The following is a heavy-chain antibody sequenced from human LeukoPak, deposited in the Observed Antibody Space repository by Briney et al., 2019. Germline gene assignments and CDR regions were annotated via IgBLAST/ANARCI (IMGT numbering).Heavy chain of an antibody. CDR1: GYTLTELS. Sequence: ASVKVSCKVSGYTLTELSMHWVRQAPGKGLEWMGGFDPEDGETIYAQKFQGRVTMTEDTSTDTAYMELSSLRSEDTAVYYCATDSPRPNMVRGVKSFDYWGQGTLVTVSS. J-gene: IGHJ4*02. CDR2: FDPEDGET. V-gene: IGHV1-24*01. CDR3: ATDSPRPNMVRGVKSFDY. D-gene: IGHD3-10*01.